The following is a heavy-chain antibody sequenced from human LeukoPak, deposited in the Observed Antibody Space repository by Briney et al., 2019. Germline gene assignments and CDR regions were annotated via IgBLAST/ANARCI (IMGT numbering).Heavy chain of an antibody. CDR1: GFTFSSYA. J-gene: IGHJ4*02. V-gene: IGHV3-23*01. D-gene: IGHD3-22*01. CDR2: ISGSGGST. Sequence: GGSLRLSCAASGFTFSSYAMSWVRQAPGKGLEWVSAISGSGGSTYYADSVKGRFTISRDNSKNTLYLQMNSLRAEDTAVYYCATSSRASSGYTSLWGQGTLVTVSS. CDR3: ATSSRASSGYTSL.